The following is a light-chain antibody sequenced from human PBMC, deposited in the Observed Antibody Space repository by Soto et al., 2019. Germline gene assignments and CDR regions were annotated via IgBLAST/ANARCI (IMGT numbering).Light chain of an antibody. J-gene: IGLJ2*01. Sequence: QSALTQPPSASGTPGQRVTISCSGSTSNIGSNYVYWYQQLPGTAPKLLIYRNNQRPSGVPDRFSGSKSGTSASLAISGLRSEDEADYYCVAWDDSLSGRLFGGGTKLTVL. CDR1: TSNIGSNY. CDR2: RNN. V-gene: IGLV1-47*01. CDR3: VAWDDSLSGRL.